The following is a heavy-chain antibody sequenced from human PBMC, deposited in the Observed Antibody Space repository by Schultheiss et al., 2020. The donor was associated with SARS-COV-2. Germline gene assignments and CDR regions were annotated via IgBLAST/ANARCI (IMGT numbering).Heavy chain of an antibody. CDR3: ARYEQVGRVNWFDP. Sequence: SETLSLTCTVSGGSISSYYWSWIRQPPGKGLEWIGYIYYSGSTNYNPSLKSRVTISVDTSKNQFSLKLSSVTAADTAVYYCARYEQVGRVNWFDPWGQGTLVTVSS. CDR2: IYYSGST. V-gene: IGHV4-59*12. J-gene: IGHJ5*02. D-gene: IGHD6-6*01. CDR1: GGSISSYY.